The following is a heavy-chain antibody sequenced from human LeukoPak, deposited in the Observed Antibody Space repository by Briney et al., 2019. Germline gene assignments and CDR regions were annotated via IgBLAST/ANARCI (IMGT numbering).Heavy chain of an antibody. V-gene: IGHV3-23*01. Sequence: PGGSLRLSCAASGFTLSSYAMSWVRQAPGKGLEWVSAISDTGNTYHADSVKGRFTISRDSSKNTLFLQMNRLRPEDAAVYYCAKAPGSSGYSDAFDIWGQGTLVTVSS. CDR3: AKAPGSSGYSDAFDI. J-gene: IGHJ3*02. CDR1: GFTLSSYA. D-gene: IGHD3-22*01. CDR2: ISDTGNT.